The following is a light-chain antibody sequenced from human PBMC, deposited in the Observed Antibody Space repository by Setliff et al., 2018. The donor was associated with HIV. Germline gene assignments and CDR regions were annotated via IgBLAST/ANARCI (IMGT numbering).Light chain of an antibody. V-gene: IGLV2-14*03. CDR1: SSDVGGYNY. CDR2: DVS. Sequence: QSVLTQPASVSGSPGQSVTISCTGTSSDVGGYNYVSWYQQHPGKAPKIMIYDVSNRPSGVSNRFSGSKSGNTASRTISGLQAEDEADYYCSSYTSSSTHYVFGTGTKVTVL. J-gene: IGLJ1*01. CDR3: SSYTSSSTHYV.